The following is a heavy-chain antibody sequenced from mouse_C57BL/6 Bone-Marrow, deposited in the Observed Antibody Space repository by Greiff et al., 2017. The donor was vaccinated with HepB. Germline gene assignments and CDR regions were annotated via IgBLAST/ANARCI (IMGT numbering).Heavy chain of an antibody. V-gene: IGHV7-3*01. D-gene: IGHD1-1*01. CDR2: IRNKAKGYTT. CDR3: ARKGAYFYYFDY. CDR1: GFNFTDYY. Sequence: EVKLMESGGGLVQPGGSLSLSCAASGFNFTDYYMSWVRQPPGKALAWLGFIRNKAKGYTTEYRASVKGRFTISRDHSQSILYLQMNALRAEDSATYYCARKGAYFYYFDYWGQGTTLTVSS. J-gene: IGHJ2*01.